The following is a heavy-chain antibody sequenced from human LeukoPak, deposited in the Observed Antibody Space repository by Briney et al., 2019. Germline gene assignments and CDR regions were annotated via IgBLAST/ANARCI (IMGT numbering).Heavy chain of an antibody. CDR3: ARTPVGSDSGWSMDY. J-gene: IGHJ4*02. V-gene: IGHV4-39*01. CDR2: IYYSGRT. D-gene: IGHD6-19*01. CDR1: GGSISSSSYY. Sequence: PSETLSLTCTVSGGSISSSSYYWGWIRQPPGRGREGIGSIYYSGRTYYNPSLKRRLTISVDTSKNQFSLKLSSVTAADTAVYYCARTPVGSDSGWSMDYWGQGTLVTVSS.